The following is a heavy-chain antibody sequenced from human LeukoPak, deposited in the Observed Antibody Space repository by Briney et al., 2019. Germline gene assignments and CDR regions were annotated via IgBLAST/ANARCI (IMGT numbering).Heavy chain of an antibody. CDR1: GYTFTGYY. J-gene: IGHJ6*03. CDR2: INPNSGGT. Sequence: EASVKVSCKASGYTFTGYYMHWVRQAPGQGLEWMGWINPNSGGTNYAQRFQGRVTMTRDTSISTAYMELSRLRSDDTAVYYCARDRHSYATWLVDYYYYYMDVWGKGTTVTVSS. V-gene: IGHV1-2*02. CDR3: ARDRHSYATWLVDYYYYYMDV. D-gene: IGHD5-18*01.